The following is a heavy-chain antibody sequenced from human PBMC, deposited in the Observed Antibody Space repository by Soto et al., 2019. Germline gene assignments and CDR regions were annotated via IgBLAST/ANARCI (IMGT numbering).Heavy chain of an antibody. CDR3: ARVVSAAATGAFDI. J-gene: IGHJ3*02. CDR2: ISSTSVYI. Sequence: WGTLRFSFAPSGFYFGDYPVNPVRQAPGKGLEWLSSISSTSVYIDYADSLKGRFTICRDNAKNSLSLQMNSLRAEDTAVYYCARVVSAAATGAFDIWGQGTMGTLSS. CDR1: GFYFGDYP. D-gene: IGHD2-15*01. V-gene: IGHV3-21*01.